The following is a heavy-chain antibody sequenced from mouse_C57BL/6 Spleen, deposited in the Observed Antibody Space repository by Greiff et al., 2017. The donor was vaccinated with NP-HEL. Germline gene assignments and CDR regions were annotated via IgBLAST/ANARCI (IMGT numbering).Heavy chain of an antibody. D-gene: IGHD1-1*01. CDR2: IYPGDGDT. V-gene: IGHV1-82*01. J-gene: IGHJ4*01. CDR1: GYAFSSSW. CDR3: ANYYGSRDSYYYAMDY. Sequence: QVQLKQSGPELVKPGASVKISCKASGYAFSSSWMNWVKQRPGKGLEWIGRIYPGDGDTNYNGKFKGKATLTADKSSSTAYMQLSSLTSEDSAVYFCANYYGSRDSYYYAMDYWGQGTSVTVSS.